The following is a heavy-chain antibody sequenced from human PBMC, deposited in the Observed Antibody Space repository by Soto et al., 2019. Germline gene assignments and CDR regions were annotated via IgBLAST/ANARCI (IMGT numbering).Heavy chain of an antibody. CDR1: GFSLSNAGLG. J-gene: IGHJ5*02. V-gene: IGHV2-26*01. CDR3: XXXXXXXXXXXDT. Sequence: QVTVKESGPVLVKPTETLTLTCTVSGFSLSNAGLGVSWIRQPPGKALEWLAHIFSNDEKSYSTSLKSRLTISKDTSKSQVVLIMTNMDPVDTXXXXXXXXXXXXXXXXDTWGQGTLVTVSS. CDR2: IFSNDEK.